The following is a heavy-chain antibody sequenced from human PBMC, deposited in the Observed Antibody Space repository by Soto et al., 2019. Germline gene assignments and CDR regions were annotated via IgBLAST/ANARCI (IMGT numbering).Heavy chain of an antibody. Sequence: QVQLQESGPGQVKPAETLSLTCTVSGGSITNNYWSWIRQSPGKGLEWFGCSYYSGSTSYNPSLRSRVTISIDTSKTQFSLRLRSVTAADTAVYYCARRQNWNNLFDTWGQGTLVTVSS. CDR1: GGSITNNY. CDR2: SYYSGST. J-gene: IGHJ5*02. CDR3: ARRQNWNNLFDT. D-gene: IGHD1-1*01. V-gene: IGHV4-59*08.